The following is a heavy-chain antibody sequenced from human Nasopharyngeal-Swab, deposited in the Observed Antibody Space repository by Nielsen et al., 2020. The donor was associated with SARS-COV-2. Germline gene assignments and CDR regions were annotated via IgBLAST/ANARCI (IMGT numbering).Heavy chain of an antibody. D-gene: IGHD4-17*01. CDR3: ARDQYGDYGDY. V-gene: IGHV3-7*03. J-gene: IGHJ4*02. Sequence: WIRQPPGKGLEWVANIKEDGSEKNYVDSVKGRFTISRDNAKNSLYLQMNSLRADDTAVYYCARDQYGDYGDYWGQGTLVTVSS. CDR2: IKEDGSEK.